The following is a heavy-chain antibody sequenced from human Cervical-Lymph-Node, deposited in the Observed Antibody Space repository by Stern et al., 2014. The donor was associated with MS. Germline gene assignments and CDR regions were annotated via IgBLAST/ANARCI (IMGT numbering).Heavy chain of an antibody. V-gene: IGHV1-69*17. D-gene: IGHD2-8*02. J-gene: IGHJ4*02. CDR2: IIPYLNIA. CDR1: GGTFTTHP. Sequence: QMQLVQSGAEVKKPGSSVKVSCKASGGTFTTHPITWWRQAPGQGLEWMGGIIPYLNIANYAQKFQGRITITADKSTGTTYMEITSLRSDDTAVYYCASSLVASGHWGQGTLVIVS. CDR3: ASSLVASGH.